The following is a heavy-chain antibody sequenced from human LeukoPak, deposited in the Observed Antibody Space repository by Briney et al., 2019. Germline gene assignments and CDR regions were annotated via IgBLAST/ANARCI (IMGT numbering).Heavy chain of an antibody. V-gene: IGHV3-33*01. CDR2: IWYDGSNK. J-gene: IGHJ4*02. Sequence: GGSLRLSCAASGFTFSSYGMHWVRQAPGKGLEWVAVIWYDGSNKYYADSVKGRFTISRDNSKNTLYLQMSSLRAEDTAVYYCATDRGWRTSGYYLYYFEYWGQGTLVTYSS. D-gene: IGHD3-3*01. CDR1: GFTFSSYG. CDR3: ATDRGWRTSGYYLYYFEY.